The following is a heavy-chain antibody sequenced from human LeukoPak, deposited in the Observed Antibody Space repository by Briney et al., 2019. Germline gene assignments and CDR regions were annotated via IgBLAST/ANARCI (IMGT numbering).Heavy chain of an antibody. D-gene: IGHD6-6*01. CDR2: IYSSGNT. V-gene: IGHV4-59*08. J-gene: IGHJ5*02. CDR3: ARHSSSSRGWFDP. CDR1: GGSISSYY. Sequence: SETLSLTCTVSGGSISSYYWSWIRQPPGKGLEWIGYIYSSGNTVYNPFLKSRVTISVDTSKNQFPLRLSSVTAADTAVYYCARHSSSSRGWFDPWGQGTLVTVSS.